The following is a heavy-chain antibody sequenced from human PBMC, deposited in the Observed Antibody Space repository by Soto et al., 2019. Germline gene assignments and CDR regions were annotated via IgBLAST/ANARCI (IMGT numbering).Heavy chain of an antibody. CDR3: ARPRNIIIWFGELPDV. J-gene: IGHJ6*02. D-gene: IGHD3-10*01. Sequence: QVQLDESGGGVVQPGRSLRLSCAASGFSFSSHAMHWVRQAPGKGLEWVGVISYDGSDKYYAVSVKGRFTISRDNSKNTLYLQMNSLRVEDTAVYYCARPRNIIIWFGELPDVWGQGTTVIVS. CDR2: ISYDGSDK. V-gene: IGHV3-30-3*01. CDR1: GFSFSSHA.